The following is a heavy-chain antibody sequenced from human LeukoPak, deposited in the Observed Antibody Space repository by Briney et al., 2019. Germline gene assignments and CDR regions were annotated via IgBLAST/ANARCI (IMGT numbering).Heavy chain of an antibody. V-gene: IGHV1-24*01. CDR3: ATARMVRGEDGMDV. D-gene: IGHD3-10*01. Sequence: AAVKVSCKVSGYTLTELSMHWVRQAPGKGGEWMGGFYPEDGETIYAQKFQGRVTMTEATSTDTAYMELSSLRSEDAAEYYCATARMVRGEDGMDVWGKGTTVTVSS. CDR2: FYPEDGET. J-gene: IGHJ6*04. CDR1: GYTLTELS.